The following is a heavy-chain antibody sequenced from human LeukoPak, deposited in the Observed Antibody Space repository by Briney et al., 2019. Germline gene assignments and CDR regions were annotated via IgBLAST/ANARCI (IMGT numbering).Heavy chain of an antibody. CDR3: ARSMTVVGIIMAPGY. CDR1: GYTFTSYA. D-gene: IGHD3-10*01. CDR2: INAGNGNT. J-gene: IGHJ4*02. Sequence: ASVKVSCKASGYTFTSYAMHWVRQAPGQGLEWMGWINAGNGNTKYSQKFQGRVTITRDTSASTAYMELSSLRSEDTAVYYCARSMTVVGIIMAPGYWGQGSLVTVSS. V-gene: IGHV1-3*01.